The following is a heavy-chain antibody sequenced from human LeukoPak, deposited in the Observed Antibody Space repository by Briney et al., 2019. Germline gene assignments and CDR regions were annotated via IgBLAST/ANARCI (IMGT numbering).Heavy chain of an antibody. CDR2: IYYSGST. J-gene: IGHJ6*02. Sequence: SETLSLTCTVPGGSISSSSYYWGWIRQPPGKGLEWIGSIYYSGSTYYNPSLKSRVTISVGTSKNQFSLKLSSVTAADTAVYYCARSLPNPNILTGYYYYYGMDVWGQGTTVTVSS. CDR1: GGSISSSSYY. CDR3: ARSLPNPNILTGYYYYYGMDV. V-gene: IGHV4-39*01. D-gene: IGHD3-9*01.